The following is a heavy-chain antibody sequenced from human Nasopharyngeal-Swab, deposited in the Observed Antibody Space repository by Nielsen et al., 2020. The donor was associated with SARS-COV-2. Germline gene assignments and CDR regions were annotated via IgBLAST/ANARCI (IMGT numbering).Heavy chain of an antibody. CDR3: ARETYSSGWYLAFDI. J-gene: IGHJ3*02. CDR1: GFTSSSYE. CDR2: ISSSGSTI. V-gene: IGHV3-48*03. D-gene: IGHD6-19*01. Sequence: GESLKISCAASGFTSSSYEMNWVRQAPGKGLEWVSYISSSGSTIYYADSVKGRFTISRDNAKNSLYLQMNSLRAEDTAVYYCARETYSSGWYLAFDIWGQGTMVTVSS.